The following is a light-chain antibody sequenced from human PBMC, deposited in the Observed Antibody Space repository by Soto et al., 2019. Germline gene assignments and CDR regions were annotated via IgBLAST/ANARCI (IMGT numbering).Light chain of an antibody. V-gene: IGKV3-20*01. CDR1: QTVTNNY. J-gene: IGKJ4*01. Sequence: EFVLTQSPGTLSLSPGERATLSCMASQTVTNNYLAWYQQKPGQAPRLLIYDASSRATGIPDRFSGGGSGTDFTLTISRLEPEGFAVYYCQQFSSYPLTFGGGTKVDI. CDR3: QQFSSYPLT. CDR2: DAS.